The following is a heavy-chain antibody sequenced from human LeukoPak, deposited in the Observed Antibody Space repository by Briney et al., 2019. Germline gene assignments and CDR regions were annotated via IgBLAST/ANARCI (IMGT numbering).Heavy chain of an antibody. D-gene: IGHD3-22*01. CDR3: ARDSYYDSSGYFDY. Sequence: SVKVSCKASGGTFSSYAISWVRQAPGQGLEWMGRIIPILGIANYAQKFQGRVTITADKSTSTAYMELSSLRSGDTAVYYCARDSYYDSSGYFDYWGQGTLVTVSS. CDR1: GGTFSSYA. J-gene: IGHJ4*02. V-gene: IGHV1-69*04. CDR2: IIPILGIA.